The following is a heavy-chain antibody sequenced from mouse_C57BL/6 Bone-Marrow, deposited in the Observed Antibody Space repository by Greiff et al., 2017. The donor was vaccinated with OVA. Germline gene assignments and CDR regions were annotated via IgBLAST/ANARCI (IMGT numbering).Heavy chain of an antibody. J-gene: IGHJ1*03. CDR3: ARQNYGSSYVWYFDV. CDR2: ISSGGSYT. D-gene: IGHD1-1*01. V-gene: IGHV5-6*01. Sequence: EVQLVESGGDLVKPGGSLKLSCAASGFTFSSYGMSWVRQTPDKRLEWVATISSGGSYTYYPDSVKGRFTISRDNAKNTLYLQMSSLKSEDTAMYYCARQNYGSSYVWYFDVWGTGTTVTVSS. CDR1: GFTFSSYG.